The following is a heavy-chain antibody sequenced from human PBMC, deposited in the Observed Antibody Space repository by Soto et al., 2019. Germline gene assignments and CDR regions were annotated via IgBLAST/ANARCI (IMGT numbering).Heavy chain of an antibody. V-gene: IGHV1-2*04. CDR2: INPNSGGT. J-gene: IGHJ4*02. Sequence: ASVKVSCKASGYTFTGYYMHWVRQAPGQGLEWMGWINPNSGGTNYAQKFQGWVTMTRDTSISTAYMELSRLRSDDTAVYYCARSKGYCSSTSCCGFDYWGQGTLVTVSS. D-gene: IGHD2-2*01. CDR3: ARSKGYCSSTSCCGFDY. CDR1: GYTFTGYY.